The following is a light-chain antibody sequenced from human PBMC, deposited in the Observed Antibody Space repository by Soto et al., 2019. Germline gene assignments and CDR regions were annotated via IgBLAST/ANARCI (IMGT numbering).Light chain of an antibody. CDR1: QSISSW. J-gene: IGKJ5*01. V-gene: IGKV1-5*01. CDR3: QQRDSWPIT. Sequence: DIQMTQSPSTLSASVGDRVTITCRASQSISSWLAWYQQKPGKAPKLLIYDASSLESGVPSRFSGSGSATEFTLTISSLQPDDFAVYYCQQRDSWPITFGQGTRLEIK. CDR2: DAS.